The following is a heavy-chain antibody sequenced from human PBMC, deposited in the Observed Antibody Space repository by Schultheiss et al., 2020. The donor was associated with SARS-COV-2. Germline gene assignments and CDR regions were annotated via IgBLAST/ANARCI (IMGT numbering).Heavy chain of an antibody. D-gene: IGHD2-2*01. CDR1: GFTFSSYA. Sequence: GGSLRLSCAASGFTFSSYAMSWVRQAPGKGLEWVSAISGSGGSTYYADSVKGRFTISRDNSKNTLYLQMNSRRAEDTAVYYCATSKYQLPSDAVDIWGQGTMVTVSS. J-gene: IGHJ3*02. CDR3: ATSKYQLPSDAVDI. V-gene: IGHV3-23*01. CDR2: ISGSGGST.